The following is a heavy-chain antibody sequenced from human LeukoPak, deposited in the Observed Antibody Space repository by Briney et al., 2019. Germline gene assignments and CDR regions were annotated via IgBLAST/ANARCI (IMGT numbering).Heavy chain of an antibody. Sequence: SETLSLTCTGSGGSISSYYWSWLRQPAGKGLEWIVGIDTSGSTNYKPSLRSRVTMSVDTSKNQFSLKLSSVTAAHTAVYYCARDGSDSSGWFLVDSWGQGTLVTVSS. D-gene: IGHD6-19*01. J-gene: IGHJ4*02. CDR2: IDTSGST. V-gene: IGHV4-4*07. CDR1: GGSISSYY. CDR3: ARDGSDSSGWFLVDS.